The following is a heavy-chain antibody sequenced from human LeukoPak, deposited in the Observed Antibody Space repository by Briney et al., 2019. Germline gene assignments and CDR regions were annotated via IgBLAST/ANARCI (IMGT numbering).Heavy chain of an antibody. D-gene: IGHD1-1*01. Sequence: GGSLRLSCSASGFTFTSHVMHWVRQAPGKGLQYYAGSVKGRFTISRDSSRNTVYLQMNSLTAEDTAVYYCVREGLERRTNFDYWGQGTLVSVSS. CDR1: GFTFTSHV. V-gene: IGHV3-64D*06. CDR3: VREGLERRTNFDY. J-gene: IGHJ4*02.